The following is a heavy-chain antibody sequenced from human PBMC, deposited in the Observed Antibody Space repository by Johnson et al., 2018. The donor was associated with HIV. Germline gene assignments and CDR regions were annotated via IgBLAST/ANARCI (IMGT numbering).Heavy chain of an antibody. CDR2: INWNSGTV. CDR1: RFTFEDYA. Sequence: VQLVESGGGLVQPGRSLRLSCAASRFTFEDYAMHWVRQAPGKGLEWVSGINWNSGTVAYADSVQGRFTISRDNAKKSLYLQMNSLRIEDTAFYHCVKGFRRYLKFGGGLLDAFDLWGQGTMVTVSS. D-gene: IGHD3-9*01. V-gene: IGHV3-9*01. J-gene: IGHJ3*01. CDR3: VKGFRRYLKFGGGLLDAFDL.